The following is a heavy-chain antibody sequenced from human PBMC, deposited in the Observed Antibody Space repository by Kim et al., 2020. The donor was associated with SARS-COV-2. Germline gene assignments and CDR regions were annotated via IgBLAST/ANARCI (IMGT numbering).Heavy chain of an antibody. Sequence: SETLSLTCAVYGGSFSGYYWSWIRQPPGKGLEWIGEINHSGSTNYNPSLKSRATISVDTSKNQFSLKLSSVTAADTAVYYCARTLYGGLLPWGQETLVTVSS. V-gene: IGHV4-34*01. CDR1: GGSFSGYY. CDR3: ARTLYGGLLP. D-gene: IGHD4-17*01. CDR2: INHSGST. J-gene: IGHJ5*02.